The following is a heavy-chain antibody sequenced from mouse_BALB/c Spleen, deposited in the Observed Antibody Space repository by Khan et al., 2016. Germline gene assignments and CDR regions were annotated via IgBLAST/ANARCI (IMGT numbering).Heavy chain of an antibody. CDR3: AKEEGNYVMNY. CDR2: IWRGGST. Sequence: QVQLKESGPGLVQPSQSLSITCTVSGFLLTSYGVHWVRQSPGKGLEWLGVIWRGGSTDYNAAFMSRLSITQDNSKRQVFFKMNSLQADDTAIYYCAKEEGNYVMNYWGQGTSVTVSS. CDR1: GFLLTSYG. D-gene: IGHD2-1*01. J-gene: IGHJ4*01. V-gene: IGHV2-5*01.